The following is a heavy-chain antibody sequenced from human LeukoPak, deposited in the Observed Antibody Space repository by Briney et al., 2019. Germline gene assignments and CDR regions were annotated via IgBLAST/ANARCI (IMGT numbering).Heavy chain of an antibody. J-gene: IGHJ2*01. CDR2: ISGYNGNT. CDR3: ARGLGVVSAQSEQPKPRYFDL. V-gene: IGHV1-18*01. Sequence: ASVKVSCKASGYTFISYGISWVRQAPGQGLEWMGWISGYNGNTNYAQNLQGRVTMTTDTSTSTAYMELRSLRSDDTAVYYCARGLGVVSAQSEQPKPRYFDLWGRGTQVTVSS. CDR1: GYTFISYG. D-gene: IGHD2-21*02.